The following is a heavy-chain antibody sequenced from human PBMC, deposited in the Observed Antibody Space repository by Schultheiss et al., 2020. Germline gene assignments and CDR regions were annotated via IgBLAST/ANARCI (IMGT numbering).Heavy chain of an antibody. V-gene: IGHV3-7*01. CDR3: ARVSEAYDTSGYYPHFDY. D-gene: IGHD3-22*01. CDR2: INQDGSEK. CDR1: GFTVSDYA. J-gene: IGHJ4*02. Sequence: GGSLRLSCVASGFTVSDYAMSWVRQAPGKGLEWVANINQDGSEKKYLDSVKGRFTISRDNSKNTLYLQMNSLRPEDTAVYYCARVSEAYDTSGYYPHFDYWGQGSLVTVSS.